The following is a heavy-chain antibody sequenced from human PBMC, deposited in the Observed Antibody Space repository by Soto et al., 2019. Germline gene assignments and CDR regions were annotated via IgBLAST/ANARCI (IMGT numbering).Heavy chain of an antibody. J-gene: IGHJ6*03. CDR3: ARGQATYYDYIWGSYRYTPHYYYYMDV. V-gene: IGHV4-59*12. D-gene: IGHD3-16*02. Sequence: SETLSLTCTVSGGSISSYYWSWIRQPPGKGLEWIGYIYYSGSTNYNPSLKSRVTISVDTSKNQFSLKLSSVTAADTAVYYCARGQATYYDYIWGSYRYTPHYYYYMDVWGKGTTVTVSS. CDR2: IYYSGST. CDR1: GGSISSYY.